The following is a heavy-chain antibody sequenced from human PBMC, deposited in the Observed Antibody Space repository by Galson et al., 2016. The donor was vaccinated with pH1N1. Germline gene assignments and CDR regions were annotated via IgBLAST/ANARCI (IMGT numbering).Heavy chain of an antibody. Sequence: SLRLSCAPSGINFQTYEMNWVRQLPGKGLEWISYISTRASTLKYADSVKGRFTISRDNAKNSVFLQMHSLRDGDTAVYYCVEARDSHGFFDYWDQGTLVTVSS. CDR3: VEARDSHGFFDY. V-gene: IGHV3-48*03. CDR2: ISTRASTL. D-gene: IGHD5-18*01. J-gene: IGHJ4*02. CDR1: GINFQTYE.